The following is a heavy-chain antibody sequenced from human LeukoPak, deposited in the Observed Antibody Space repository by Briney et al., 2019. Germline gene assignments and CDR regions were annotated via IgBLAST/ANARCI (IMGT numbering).Heavy chain of an antibody. CDR2: INPNSGGT. D-gene: IGHD1-1*01. V-gene: IGHV1-2*02. CDR3: AREFATGTDTGFNWFDP. Sequence: ASVKVSCKASGYTFTGYYMHWVRQAPGQGLEWMGLINPNSGGTYYAQKFQGRVTMTRDTSISTAYMELSRLRSDDTAVYYCAREFATGTDTGFNWFDPWRQGTLVTVSS. J-gene: IGHJ5*02. CDR1: GYTFTGYY.